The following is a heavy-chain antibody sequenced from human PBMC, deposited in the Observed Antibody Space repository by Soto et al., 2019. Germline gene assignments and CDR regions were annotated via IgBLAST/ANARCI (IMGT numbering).Heavy chain of an antibody. Sequence: SETLSLTCAVSGGSISSSNWWSWVRQPPGKGLEWIGEMYQSGSTNYNPSLKSRVTISVDKSKNQFSLKLSSVTAADTAVYYCARAETTTVTREYYYGMDVWGQGTTVTVSS. J-gene: IGHJ6*02. D-gene: IGHD4-4*01. CDR2: MYQSGST. CDR1: GGSISSSNW. CDR3: ARAETTTVTREYYYGMDV. V-gene: IGHV4-4*02.